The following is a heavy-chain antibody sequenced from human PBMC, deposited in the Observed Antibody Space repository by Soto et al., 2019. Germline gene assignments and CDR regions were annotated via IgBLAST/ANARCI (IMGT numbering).Heavy chain of an antibody. CDR3: AKSMYNWNDGFFDY. CDR1: GFTFSSYG. Sequence: GGSLRFSCAASGFTFSSYGMHWVRQAPGKGLEWVAIISYDGINKYYAKSVKGRFTISRDNSKNTLNLQMNSLRAEDTVFYYCAKSMYNWNDGFFDYWGQGTLVTVSS. J-gene: IGHJ4*02. CDR2: ISYDGINK. V-gene: IGHV3-30*18. D-gene: IGHD1-1*01.